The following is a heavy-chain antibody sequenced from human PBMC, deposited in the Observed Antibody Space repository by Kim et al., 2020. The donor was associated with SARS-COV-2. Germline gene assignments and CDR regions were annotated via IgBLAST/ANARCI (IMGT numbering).Heavy chain of an antibody. V-gene: IGHV3-33*01. J-gene: IGHJ3*02. D-gene: IGHD1-26*01. Sequence: ADSVKCRFTIARDNSKNTLYLQMNSLRAEDTAVYYCARVLMGATTDAFDIWGQGTMVTVSS. CDR3: ARVLMGATTDAFDI.